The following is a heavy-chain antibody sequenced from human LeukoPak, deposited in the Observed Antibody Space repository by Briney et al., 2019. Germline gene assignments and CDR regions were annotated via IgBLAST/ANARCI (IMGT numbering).Heavy chain of an antibody. V-gene: IGHV4-39*01. D-gene: IGHD3-3*01. Sequence: SETLSLTYTVSGASIISSTYYWGWIRQPPGKGLEWIGSIYYSGSTYYNPSLKSRVTISVDTSKNQFSLKLSSVTAADTAVNYCARLSAFSRSAFDYWGQGTLVTVSS. J-gene: IGHJ4*02. CDR2: IYYSGST. CDR3: ARLSAFSRSAFDY. CDR1: GASIISSTYY.